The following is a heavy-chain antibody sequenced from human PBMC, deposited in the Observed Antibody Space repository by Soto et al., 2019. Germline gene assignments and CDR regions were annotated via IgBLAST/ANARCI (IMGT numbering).Heavy chain of an antibody. J-gene: IGHJ4*02. CDR1: GGTSSSYA. V-gene: IGHV1-69*01. CDR2: TIPSLDTT. Sequence: QVQVVQSGAEVKKPGSSVRVSCKASGGTSSSYAITWMRQAPGQGLEWMGGTIPSLDTTDYAQKFQGRVTFTADESTSTVYMELSSLTSEDTAVYYCASGGTTVNRRFDFWGQGPLVTVSS. CDR3: ASGGTTVNRRFDF. D-gene: IGHD4-4*01.